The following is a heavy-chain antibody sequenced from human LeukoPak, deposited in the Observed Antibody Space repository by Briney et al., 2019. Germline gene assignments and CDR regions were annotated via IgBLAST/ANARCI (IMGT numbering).Heavy chain of an antibody. CDR3: AREFRSGWYYFDY. D-gene: IGHD6-19*01. CDR2: IKQDGSEK. V-gene: IGHV3-7*01. J-gene: IGHJ4*02. Sequence: PGGSLRLSCAASGFTFSSYWMSWVRQAPGKGLEWVANIKQDGSEKYYVDSVKGRFTISRDNAKNSLYLQMNSLRAEDTAVYYCAREFRSGWYYFDYWGQGTLVTVSS. CDR1: GFTFSSYW.